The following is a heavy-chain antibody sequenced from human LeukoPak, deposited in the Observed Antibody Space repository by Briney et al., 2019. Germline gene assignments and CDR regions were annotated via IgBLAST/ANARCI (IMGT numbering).Heavy chain of an antibody. CDR3: ARDLDGDYEAGWFDP. CDR2: IIPIFDTA. V-gene: IGHV1-69*06. J-gene: IGHJ5*02. CDR1: GGTFSSYA. D-gene: IGHD4-17*01. Sequence: GVSVKVSCRASGGTFSSYAISWVRQAPGQGLEWMGGIIPIFDTANYAQQFQGRVTITADKSTSTAYLELSSLRSEDTAVYYCARDLDGDYEAGWFDPWGQGTLVTVSS.